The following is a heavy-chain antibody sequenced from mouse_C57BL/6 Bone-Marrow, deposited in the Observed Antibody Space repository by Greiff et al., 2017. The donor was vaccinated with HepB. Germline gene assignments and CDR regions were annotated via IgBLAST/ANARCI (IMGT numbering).Heavy chain of an antibody. Sequence: VQLQQSGAELVRPGASVKLSCTASGFNIKDDYMHWVKQRPEQGLEWIGWIDPENGDTEYASKFQGKATITADTSSNTAYLQLSSLTSVDTAVYYCTPLYYYGSSLFAYWGQGTLVTVSA. V-gene: IGHV14-4*01. CDR3: TPLYYYGSSLFAY. J-gene: IGHJ3*01. CDR1: GFNIKDDY. D-gene: IGHD1-1*01. CDR2: IDPENGDT.